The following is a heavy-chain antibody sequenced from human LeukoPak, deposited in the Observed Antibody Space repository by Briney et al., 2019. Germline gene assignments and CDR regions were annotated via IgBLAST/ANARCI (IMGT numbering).Heavy chain of an antibody. Sequence: SQTLSLTCTVSGGSISSGGYYWSWIRQHPGKGLEWIGYIYYSGSTYYNPSLKSRVTISVDTSKNQFSLKLSSVTAEDTAVYYCAKVGDSSGYYEPFDYWGQGTLVTVSS. CDR1: GGSISSGGYY. D-gene: IGHD3-22*01. J-gene: IGHJ4*02. CDR2: IYYSGST. CDR3: AKVGDSSGYYEPFDY. V-gene: IGHV4-31*03.